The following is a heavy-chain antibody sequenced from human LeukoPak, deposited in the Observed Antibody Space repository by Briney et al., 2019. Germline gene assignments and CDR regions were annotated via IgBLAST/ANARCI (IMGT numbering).Heavy chain of an antibody. V-gene: IGHV3-33*01. CDR3: ARDAQRGSDYSNSLQY. Sequence: GRSLRLSCAATGFTFNHYGMHWVRQAPGKGLEWVAVIWSDGTNTYYTDSVKGRFTISRVDSEKTVYLQMKSLRPEDTGVYYCARDAQRGSDYSNSLQYWGQGTPVTVST. CDR1: GFTFNHYG. CDR2: IWSDGTNT. J-gene: IGHJ4*02. D-gene: IGHD4-11*01.